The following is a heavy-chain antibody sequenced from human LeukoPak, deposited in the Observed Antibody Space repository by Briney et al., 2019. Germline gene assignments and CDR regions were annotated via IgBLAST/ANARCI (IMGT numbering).Heavy chain of an antibody. D-gene: IGHD6-19*01. Sequence: PGGSLRLSCAVSGFPFSFYEMNWVRQAPGKGLEWVSNIGVSGTTRYYADSVKGRFSISRDNAKSSLYLQMNSLRVEDTAVYYCALLAVASDFDYWGQGALVTVPS. V-gene: IGHV3-48*03. CDR3: ALLAVASDFDY. J-gene: IGHJ4*02. CDR2: IGVSGTTR. CDR1: GFPFSFYE.